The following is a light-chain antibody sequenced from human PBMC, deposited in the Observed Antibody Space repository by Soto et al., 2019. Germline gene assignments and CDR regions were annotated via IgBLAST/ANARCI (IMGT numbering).Light chain of an antibody. Sequence: IVMSHSPATLSLSPGETATLSCRVSQSVHSNLAWFQQHPGQAPRLLIYGASSRATGIPVRFSGSGSGTEFTLTISGLQPEDFAVYYCQQYTDWPWGTFGGGTKVDIK. J-gene: IGKJ4*01. CDR2: GAS. CDR3: QQYTDWPWGT. CDR1: QSVHSN. V-gene: IGKV3-15*01.